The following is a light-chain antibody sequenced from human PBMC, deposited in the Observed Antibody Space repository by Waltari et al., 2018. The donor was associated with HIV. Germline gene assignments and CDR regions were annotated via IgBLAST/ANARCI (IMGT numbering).Light chain of an antibody. J-gene: IGKJ2*01. V-gene: IGKV1-NL1*01. CDR1: QDVGNS. CDR2: GAS. CDR3: QQYYHSPLT. Sequence: DVQMTQYPSSLSASVGDRVTITCRASQDVGNSLAWYQHRPGRAPKLLLYGASRLQSGVPSRFSGSVSGTDYTLTIGCLQPEDFATYFCQQYYHSPLTFGQGTTLEIK.